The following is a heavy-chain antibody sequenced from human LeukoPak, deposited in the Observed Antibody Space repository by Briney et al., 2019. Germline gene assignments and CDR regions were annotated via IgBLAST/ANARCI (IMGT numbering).Heavy chain of an antibody. D-gene: IGHD3-3*01. Sequence: GASVKVSCRASGYSFTGYFIHWVRQAPGQGLEWMGWINPNSGGTNYAQKFRGRVTMTRDMSISTAYMELSRLRSDDTAVYYCARGVWDYWNYYYYMDVWGKGTTVTVSS. V-gene: IGHV1-2*02. J-gene: IGHJ6*03. CDR2: INPNSGGT. CDR3: ARGVWDYWNYYYYMDV. CDR1: GYSFTGYF.